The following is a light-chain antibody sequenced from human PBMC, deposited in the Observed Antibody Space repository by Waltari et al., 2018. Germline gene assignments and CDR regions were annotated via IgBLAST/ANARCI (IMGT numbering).Light chain of an antibody. CDR1: QSVNYF. Sequence: EIVLTQSPATLSLSPGARATLSCRASQSVNYFLAWFQQKPGQAPRLLIYDASNRATGIPARFSGSGSGTDFTLTISSLEPEDFAVYYCQQRTNWPLTFGGGTKVEIK. V-gene: IGKV3-11*01. CDR3: QQRTNWPLT. CDR2: DAS. J-gene: IGKJ4*01.